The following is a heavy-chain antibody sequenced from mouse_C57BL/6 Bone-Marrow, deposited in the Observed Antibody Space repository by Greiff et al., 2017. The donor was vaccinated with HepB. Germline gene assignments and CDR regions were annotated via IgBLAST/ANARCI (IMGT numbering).Heavy chain of an antibody. D-gene: IGHD2-1*01. CDR2: IYPGDGDT. CDR1: GYAFSSSW. J-gene: IGHJ1*03. Sequence: QVQLQQSGPELVKPGASVKISCKASGYAFSSSWMNWVKQRPGKGLEWIGRIYPGDGDTNYNGKFKGKATLTADKSSSTAYMQLSSLTSEDSAVYCCALLSRLYFDVWGTGTTVTVSS. CDR3: ALLSRLYFDV. V-gene: IGHV1-82*01.